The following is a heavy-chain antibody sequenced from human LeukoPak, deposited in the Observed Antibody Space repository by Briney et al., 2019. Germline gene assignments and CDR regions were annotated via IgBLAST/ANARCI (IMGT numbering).Heavy chain of an antibody. J-gene: IGHJ4*02. CDR1: GFTFSTNW. D-gene: IGHD3-10*01. CDR2: IHPDGSET. CDR3: VRWGVEAGMDS. Sequence: GGSLRLSCQASGFTFSTNWMGWVRQAPGKGLEWVANIHPDGSETSYVDSVKGRFTISRDNAKESVFLQMNSLRAEETAVYFCVRWGVEAGMDSWGQGTLVTVSS. V-gene: IGHV3-7*01.